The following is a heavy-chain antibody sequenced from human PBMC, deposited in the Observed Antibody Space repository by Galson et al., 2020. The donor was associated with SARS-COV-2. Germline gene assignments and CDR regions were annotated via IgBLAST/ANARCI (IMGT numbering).Heavy chain of an antibody. D-gene: IGHD2-15*01. CDR1: GGSISSYY. CDR2: IYTSGST. Sequence: ASETLSLTCTVSGGSISSYYWSWIRQPAGKGLEWIGRIYTSGSTNYNPSLKSRVTMSVDTSKNQFSLKLSSVTAADTAVYFCARDCSGGRCYPAGFYYWGQGTLVTVSS. V-gene: IGHV4-4*07. CDR3: ARDCSGGRCYPAGFYY. J-gene: IGHJ4*02.